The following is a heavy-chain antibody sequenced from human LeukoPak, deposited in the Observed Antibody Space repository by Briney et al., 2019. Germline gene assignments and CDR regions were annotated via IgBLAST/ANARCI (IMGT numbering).Heavy chain of an antibody. CDR3: ARAPHFFDTSGSRYYFDY. J-gene: IGHJ4*02. Sequence: SETLSLTCTVSGGSISSSSYYWGWIRQPPGKGLKWIGSIYYSGNTYYSPSLMSRVTISVDTSKNQFSLNLSSVTAADTAVYYCARAPHFFDTSGSRYYFDYWGQGALVTVSS. D-gene: IGHD3-22*01. CDR1: GGSISSSSYY. CDR2: IYYSGNT. V-gene: IGHV4-39*07.